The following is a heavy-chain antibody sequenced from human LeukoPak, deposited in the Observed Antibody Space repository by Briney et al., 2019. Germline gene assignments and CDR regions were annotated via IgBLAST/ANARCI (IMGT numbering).Heavy chain of an antibody. CDR2: IYYSGST. D-gene: IGHD6-19*01. CDR3: ARVGVNSSGLDYYYYYYHMDV. CDR1: GGSISSYY. V-gene: IGHV4-59*01. J-gene: IGHJ6*03. Sequence: SETLSLTCTVSGGSISSYYWSWIRQPPGKGLEWIGYIYYSGSTNYNPSLKSRVTISVDTSKNQFSLKLSSVTAADTAVYYCARVGVNSSGLDYYYYYYHMDVWGKGTTVTVSS.